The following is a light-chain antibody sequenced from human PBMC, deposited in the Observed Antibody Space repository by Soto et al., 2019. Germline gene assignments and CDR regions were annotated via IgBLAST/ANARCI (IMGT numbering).Light chain of an antibody. CDR1: SSNIGSNY. Sequence: QSVLTQPPSASGTPGQRVTIFCSGSSSNIGSNYVYWYQQFPGAAPKLLIYRNNQQPSGVPGRFSGSNSGPAASLATSGVRADDEADYYCTACDNILSGPLFGGGTKLTVL. CDR2: RNN. J-gene: IGLJ2*01. CDR3: TACDNILSGPL. V-gene: IGLV1-47*01.